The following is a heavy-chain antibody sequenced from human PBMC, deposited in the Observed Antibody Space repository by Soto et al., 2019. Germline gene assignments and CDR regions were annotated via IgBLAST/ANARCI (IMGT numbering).Heavy chain of an antibody. CDR3: ATENWVTEDY. J-gene: IGHJ4*02. V-gene: IGHV1-46*01. CDR2: INPKADGT. D-gene: IGHD3-16*01. Sequence: VSVNLSCKSSGFTITTYYSGWRRQAPGQGLEWMAMINPKADGTEYAQKFQGRFTISRDNAKNSLYLQMNSLRAEDTAVYYCATENWVTEDYWGQGTLVTVSS. CDR1: GFTITTYY.